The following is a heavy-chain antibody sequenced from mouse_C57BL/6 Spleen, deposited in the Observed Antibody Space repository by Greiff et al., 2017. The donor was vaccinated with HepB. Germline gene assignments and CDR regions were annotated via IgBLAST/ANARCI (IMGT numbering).Heavy chain of an antibody. D-gene: IGHD2-3*01. Sequence: EVQLVESGGGLVKPGGSLKLSCAASGFTFSDYGMHWVRQAPEKGLEWVAYISSGSSTIYYADTVKGRFTISRDNAKNTLFLQMTSLRSEDTAMYYCARPLYDGYYAWFAYGGQGTLVTVSA. CDR1: GFTFSDYG. J-gene: IGHJ3*01. CDR3: ARPLYDGYYAWFAY. V-gene: IGHV5-17*01. CDR2: ISSGSSTI.